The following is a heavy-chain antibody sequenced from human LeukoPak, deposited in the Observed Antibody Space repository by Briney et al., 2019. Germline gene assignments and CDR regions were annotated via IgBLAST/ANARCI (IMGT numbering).Heavy chain of an antibody. CDR1: AFTFSSNW. D-gene: IGHD1-26*01. V-gene: IGHV3-7*02. CDR2: IKEDGSET. CDR3: AMYLRRSSCLPDY. Sequence: PGGSLRLSCAASAFTFSSNWISWVRQAPGKGLEWVASIKEDGSETYYVDSVKGRFTISRDNAKNSLYLQMNSLRAEDTAVYYGAMYLRRSSCLPDYWGQGTLVTVSS. J-gene: IGHJ4*02.